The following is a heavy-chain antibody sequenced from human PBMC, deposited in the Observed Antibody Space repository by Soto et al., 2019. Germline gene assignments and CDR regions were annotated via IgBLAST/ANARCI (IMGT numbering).Heavy chain of an antibody. V-gene: IGHV3-30-3*01. D-gene: IGHD6-13*01. CDR1: GFTFSSYA. CDR2: ISYDGSNK. J-gene: IGHJ4*02. CDR3: ASSSSSWYDDY. Sequence: GGSLRLSCAASGFTFSSYAMHWVRQAPGKGLEWVAVISYDGSNKYYTDSVKGRFTISRDNSKNTLYLQMNSLRAEDTAVYYCASSSSSWYDDYWGQGTLVTVSS.